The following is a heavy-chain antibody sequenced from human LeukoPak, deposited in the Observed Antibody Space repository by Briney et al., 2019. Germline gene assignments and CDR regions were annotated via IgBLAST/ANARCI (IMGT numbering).Heavy chain of an antibody. CDR3: AREERDGYNYYWYFDL. V-gene: IGHV3-21*01. CDR1: GFTSSTYT. Sequence: GGSLRLSCEVSGFTSSTYTMNWVRQAPGKGLEWVSSISSSGLYIYYANSVKGRFTISRDNAKNSLYLQMSSLRAEDTAVYYCAREERDGYNYYWYFDLWGRGTLVTVSS. D-gene: IGHD5-24*01. CDR2: ISSSGLYI. J-gene: IGHJ2*01.